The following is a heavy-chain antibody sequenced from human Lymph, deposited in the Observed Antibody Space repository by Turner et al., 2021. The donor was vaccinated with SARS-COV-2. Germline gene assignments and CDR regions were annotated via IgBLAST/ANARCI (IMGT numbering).Heavy chain of an antibody. D-gene: IGHD3-22*01. CDR3: ARETYYSDRSPLDY. Sequence: QVQLVESGGGVVQPGRSLRLSCAASGFTFSSCGMHWVRQAPGKGLEWVAVIWYDGSNKYYADSVKGRFTISRDNSKNTLYLQMNSLRAEDTAVYYCARETYYSDRSPLDYWGQGTLVTVS. V-gene: IGHV3-33*01. CDR2: IWYDGSNK. CDR1: GFTFSSCG. J-gene: IGHJ4*02.